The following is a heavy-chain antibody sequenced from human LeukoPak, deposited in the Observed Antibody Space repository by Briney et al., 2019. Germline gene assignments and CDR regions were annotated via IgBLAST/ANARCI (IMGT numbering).Heavy chain of an antibody. V-gene: IGHV3-11*04. CDR3: ARDPRAVRI. Sequence: GGSLRLSCAASGFTFSDNYMTWVRQAPGKGLEWLSYISGNGGVIQYADSVKGRFTISRDNAKNLLYLQMDSLRVEDTAIYYCARDPRAVRIWGQGTLVTVSS. J-gene: IGHJ4*02. CDR1: GFTFSDNY. CDR2: ISGNGGVI. D-gene: IGHD1-26*01.